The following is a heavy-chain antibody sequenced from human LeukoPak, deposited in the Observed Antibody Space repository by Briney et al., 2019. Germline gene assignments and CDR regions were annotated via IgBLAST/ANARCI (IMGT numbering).Heavy chain of an antibody. V-gene: IGHV3-7*03. D-gene: IGHD4-23*01. CDR2: IKQDGSEK. CDR3: AKGSTGGKVDWFDP. Sequence: GSLRLSCAASGFTFSSYWMSWVRQAPGKGLEWVANIKQDGSEKYYVDSVKGRFTISRDNAKNSLYLQMNSLRVEDTAMYYCAKGSTGGKVDWFDPWAREPWSPSLQ. J-gene: IGHJ5*02. CDR1: GFTFSSYW.